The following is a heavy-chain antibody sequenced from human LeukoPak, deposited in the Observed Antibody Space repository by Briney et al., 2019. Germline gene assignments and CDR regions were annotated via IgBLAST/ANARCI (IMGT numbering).Heavy chain of an antibody. Sequence: SCKASGGTFSSYAISWIRQPPGKGLEWIGYIYYSGSTNYNPSLKSRVTISVDTSKNQFSLKLSSVTAADTAVYYCARDMVRGVIITHWGQGTLVTVSS. CDR1: GGTFSSYA. D-gene: IGHD3-10*01. J-gene: IGHJ4*02. V-gene: IGHV4-59*01. CDR3: ARDMVRGVIITH. CDR2: IYYSGST.